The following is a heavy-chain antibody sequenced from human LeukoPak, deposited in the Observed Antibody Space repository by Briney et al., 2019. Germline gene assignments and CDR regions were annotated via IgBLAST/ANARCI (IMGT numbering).Heavy chain of an antibody. CDR1: GGSISSSSYY. CDR3: ATPGYSSSWTFDY. CDR2: IYYSGST. Sequence: SETLSLTCTVSGGSISSSSYYWGWIRQPPGKGLEWIGSIYYSGSTYYNPSLKSRVTISVDTSKNQFSLKLSSVTAADTAVYYCATPGYSSSWTFDYWGQGTLVTASS. D-gene: IGHD6-13*01. V-gene: IGHV4-39*01. J-gene: IGHJ4*02.